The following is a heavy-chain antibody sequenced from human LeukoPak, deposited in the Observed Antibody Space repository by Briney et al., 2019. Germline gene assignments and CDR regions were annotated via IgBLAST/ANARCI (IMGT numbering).Heavy chain of an antibody. J-gene: IGHJ4*02. V-gene: IGHV3-48*03. CDR3: ARDGSVADY. CDR1: GFTFSSYE. Sequence: GGSLRLSCAASGFTFSSYEMNWVRQAPGKGLEWVSYISSSGSTIYYADSVKGRFTISRGNAKNSLYLQMNSLRAEDTAVYYCARDGSVADYWGQGTLVTVSS. CDR2: ISSSGSTI.